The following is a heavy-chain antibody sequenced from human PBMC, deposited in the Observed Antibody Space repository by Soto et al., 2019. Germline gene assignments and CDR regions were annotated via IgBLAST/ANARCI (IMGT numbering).Heavy chain of an antibody. CDR3: AGDQYYDFWSGYYRGAFDI. Sequence: SVKVSCKASGFTFTSSAVQWVLQARGQRLEWIGWIVVGSGNTNYAQKFQERVTITRDMSTSTAYMELSSLRSEDTAVYYCAGDQYYDFWSGYYRGAFDIWGQGTMVTVSS. J-gene: IGHJ3*02. D-gene: IGHD3-3*01. CDR2: IVVGSGNT. V-gene: IGHV1-58*01. CDR1: GFTFTSSA.